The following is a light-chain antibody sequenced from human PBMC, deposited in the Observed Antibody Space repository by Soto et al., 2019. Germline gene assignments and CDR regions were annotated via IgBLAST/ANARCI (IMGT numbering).Light chain of an antibody. J-gene: IGLJ3*02. CDR2: DVT. CDR1: SSDAGNYNY. Sequence: QSVLTQPRSVSGSPGQSVPISCTGTSSDAGNYNYVSWYQQHPGKAPKLMIYDVTKRPSGVPDRFSGSKSGNTASLTISGLQAEDEADYYCCSYAGNYFWVFGGGTKLTVL. V-gene: IGLV2-11*01. CDR3: CSYAGNYFWV.